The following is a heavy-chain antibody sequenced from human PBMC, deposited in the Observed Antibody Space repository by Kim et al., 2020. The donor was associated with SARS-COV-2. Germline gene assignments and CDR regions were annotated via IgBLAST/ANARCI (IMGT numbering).Heavy chain of an antibody. D-gene: IGHD4-4*01. V-gene: IGHV3-11*04. Sequence: RYDADSVRGRFTLSRDNDKNSLYLKMNSLRAEDTAVYYCARGPNYSPFDYWGQGTLVTVSS. J-gene: IGHJ4*02. CDR3: ARGPNYSPFDY. CDR2: R.